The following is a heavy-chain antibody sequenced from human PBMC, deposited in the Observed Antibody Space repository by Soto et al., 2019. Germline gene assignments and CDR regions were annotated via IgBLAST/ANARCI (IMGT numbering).Heavy chain of an antibody. CDR1: GFTFSNSW. J-gene: IGHJ4*02. D-gene: IGHD3-16*01. CDR2: INQDGSDK. CDR3: ARVSPVMSPGY. V-gene: IGHV3-7*05. Sequence: ESGGGLVQPGGSLRLSCAVSGFTFSNSWLSWVRQAPGKGLEWVANINQDGSDKYYVDSVKGRFTISRDNAKNSLYLQMNSLRAEDMSIYYCARVSPVMSPGYWGQGTLVTVSS.